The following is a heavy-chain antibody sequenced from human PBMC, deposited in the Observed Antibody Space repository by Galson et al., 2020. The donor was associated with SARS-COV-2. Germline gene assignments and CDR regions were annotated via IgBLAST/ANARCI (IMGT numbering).Heavy chain of an antibody. Sequence: SETLSLTCAVYGGSFSGYYWSWIRQPPGKGLEWIGEINHSGSTNYNPSLKSRVTISVDTSKNQFSLKLSSVTAADTAVYYCARGPRSTSRYYYYDYGMDVWGQGTTVTVSS. CDR1: GGSFSGYY. D-gene: IGHD2-2*01. CDR2: INHSGST. V-gene: IGHV4-34*01. CDR3: ARGPRSTSRYYYYDYGMDV. J-gene: IGHJ6*02.